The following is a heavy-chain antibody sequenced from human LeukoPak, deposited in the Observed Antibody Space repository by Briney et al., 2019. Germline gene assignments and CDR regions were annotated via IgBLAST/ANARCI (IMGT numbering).Heavy chain of an antibody. V-gene: IGHV3-30*18. CDR1: GFSFSNYG. CDR3: ANSRVATMQTSLWGMDV. Sequence: SGGSLRLSCAASGFSFSNYGLHWVRQAPGRGLEWVAVISYGGSNKNYADSVKGRFTISRDNSKNTLYLQMNSLRAEDTAVYYCANSRVATMQTSLWGMDVWGQGTTVTVSS. J-gene: IGHJ6*02. CDR2: ISYGGSNK. D-gene: IGHD5-12*01.